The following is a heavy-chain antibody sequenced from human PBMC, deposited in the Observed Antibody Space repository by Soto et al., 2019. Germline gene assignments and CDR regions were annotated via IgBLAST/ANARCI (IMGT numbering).Heavy chain of an antibody. Sequence: PSETLSLTCAVYGGSFSGYYWSWIRQPPGKGLEWIGEINHSGSTNYNPSLKSRVTISVDTSKNQFSLKLSSVTAADTAVYYCARDSVAAAGGFDYWGQGTLVTVS. CDR3: ARDSVAAAGGFDY. CDR2: INHSGST. CDR1: GGSFSGYY. D-gene: IGHD6-13*01. V-gene: IGHV4-34*01. J-gene: IGHJ4*02.